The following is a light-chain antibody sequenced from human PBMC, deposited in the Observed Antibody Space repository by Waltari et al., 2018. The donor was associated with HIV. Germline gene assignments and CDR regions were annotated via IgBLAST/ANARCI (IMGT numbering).Light chain of an antibody. CDR2: KAS. Sequence: DIQMTQSPSNLSASVGDRVTITCRASQSISSWLAWYQQKPGKAPKVLIYKASSLESGVPSRFSGSGSGTEFTLTISSLQSDDVATYYCQQYDSYSWTFGQGTKVEIK. V-gene: IGKV1-5*03. CDR1: QSISSW. J-gene: IGKJ1*01. CDR3: QQYDSYSWT.